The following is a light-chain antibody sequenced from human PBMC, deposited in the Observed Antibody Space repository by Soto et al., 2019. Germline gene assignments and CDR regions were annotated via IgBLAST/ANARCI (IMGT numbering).Light chain of an antibody. CDR3: QQSYITPYT. Sequence: DIPMTQSPSALSASVGDRVTITCRASQSLSSHLHWYQEKPGKAPKLLIFSTYSLQSGVSSRFSGSGTGTDFTLTISNLQPEDSATYYCQQSYITPYTFAQGTNLEIK. CDR2: STY. J-gene: IGKJ2*01. CDR1: QSLSSH. V-gene: IGKV1-39*01.